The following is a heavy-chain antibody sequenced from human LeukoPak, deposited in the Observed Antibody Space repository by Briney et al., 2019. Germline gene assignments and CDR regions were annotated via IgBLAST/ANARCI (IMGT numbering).Heavy chain of an antibody. J-gene: IGHJ4*02. CDR1: GFTFSSYG. D-gene: IGHD2-21*01. CDR2: IRYDGSNK. Sequence: GGSLRLSCAASGFTFSSYGMHWVRQAPGKGLEWVAFIRYDGSNKYYADSVKGRFTISRDNSKNTLYLQMNSLRAEDTAVYYCAKDKFLGSRTGDYWGQGTLVTVSS. CDR3: AKDKFLGSRTGDY. V-gene: IGHV3-30*02.